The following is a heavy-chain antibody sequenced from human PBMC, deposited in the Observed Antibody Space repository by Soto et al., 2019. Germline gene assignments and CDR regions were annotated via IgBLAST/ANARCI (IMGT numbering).Heavy chain of an antibody. J-gene: IGHJ4*02. CDR3: ARTLTYYDFWSGYPDY. CDR2: ISSSGSTI. Sequence: GGSLRLSCAASGFTFSDYYMSWIRQAPGKGLEWVSYISSSGSTIYYADSVKGRFTISRDNAKNSLYLQMNSLRAEDTAVYYCARTLTYYDFWSGYPDYWGQGTLVTVSS. V-gene: IGHV3-11*01. D-gene: IGHD3-3*01. CDR1: GFTFSDYY.